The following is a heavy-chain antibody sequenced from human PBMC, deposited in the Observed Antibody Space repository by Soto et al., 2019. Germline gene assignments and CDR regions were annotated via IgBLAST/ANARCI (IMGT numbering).Heavy chain of an antibody. CDR3: TTAPQYYDSSGYYLFDY. V-gene: IGHV3-15*01. D-gene: IGHD3-22*01. J-gene: IGHJ4*02. Sequence: GGSLRLSCAASGFTFSNAWMSWVRQAPGKGLEWVGRIKSKTDGGTTDYAAPVKGRFTISRDDSKNTLYLQMNSLKTEDTAVYYCTTAPQYYDSSGYYLFDYWGQGPLVTVSS. CDR2: IKSKTDGGTT. CDR1: GFTFSNAW.